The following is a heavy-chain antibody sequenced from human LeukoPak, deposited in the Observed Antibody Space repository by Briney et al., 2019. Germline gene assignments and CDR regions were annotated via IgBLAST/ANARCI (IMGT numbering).Heavy chain of an antibody. CDR2: ISADGGST. V-gene: IGHV3-43*02. Sequence: PGGSLRLSCVASGLNFDDSAMHWVRQAPGKGLEWVSLISADGGSTFFADSAKGRFSISRDNSKNSLYLQMNSLRSEDTAMYYCAKESGKFDYWGQGTLVAVSS. J-gene: IGHJ4*02. CDR3: AKESGKFDY. CDR1: GLNFDDSA.